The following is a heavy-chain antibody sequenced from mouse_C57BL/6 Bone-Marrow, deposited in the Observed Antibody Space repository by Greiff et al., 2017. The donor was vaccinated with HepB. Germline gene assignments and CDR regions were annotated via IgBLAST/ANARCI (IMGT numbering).Heavy chain of an antibody. CDR2: IYPGSGST. Sequence: VQLQQPGAELVKPGASVKMSCKASGYTFTSYWITWVKQRPGQGLEWIGDIYPGSGSTNYNKKFKSKATLTVDTSSSTAYMQLRSLTSEDSAVYYCARDGYYDYWYFDVWGTGTTVTVSS. CDR3: ARDGYYDYWYFDV. V-gene: IGHV1-55*01. CDR1: GYTFTSYW. J-gene: IGHJ1*03. D-gene: IGHD2-3*01.